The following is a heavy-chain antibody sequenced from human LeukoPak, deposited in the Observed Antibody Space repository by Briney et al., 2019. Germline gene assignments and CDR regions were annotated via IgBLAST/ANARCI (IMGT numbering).Heavy chain of an antibody. Sequence: ASVKVSCKASGYTFTGYYMHWVRQAPGQGLEWMGWINPNSGGTNYAQKLQGRVTMTRDTSISTAYMELSRLRSDDTAVYYCSKSIAVAGTILWYYYGMDVWGQGTTVTVSS. J-gene: IGHJ6*02. CDR3: SKSIAVAGTILWYYYGMDV. CDR2: INPNSGGT. D-gene: IGHD6-19*01. V-gene: IGHV1-2*02. CDR1: GYTFTGYY.